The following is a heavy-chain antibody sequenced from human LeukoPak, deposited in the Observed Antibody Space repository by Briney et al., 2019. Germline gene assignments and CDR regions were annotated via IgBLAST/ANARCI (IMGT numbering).Heavy chain of an antibody. J-gene: IGHJ6*03. CDR1: GYTFTGYY. D-gene: IGHD4/OR15-4a*01. CDR2: NNPNSGGT. Sequence: ATVKVTCKASGYTFTGYYMHWARQAPAQGLEWMGWNNPNSGGTNYAQKFQGRVTMTRDTSISTAYLELSRLRSDDTAVYYCARLGTSYGPTYRYYMDVWGKGTTVTVSS. V-gene: IGHV1-2*02. CDR3: ARLGTSYGPTYRYYMDV.